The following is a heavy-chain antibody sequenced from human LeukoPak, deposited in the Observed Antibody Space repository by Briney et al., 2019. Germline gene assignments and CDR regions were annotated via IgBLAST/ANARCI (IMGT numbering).Heavy chain of an antibody. Sequence: GESLKISCKGSEYSFTSYWIGWVRQKPGKGLEWMGIIYPGDSDTRYSPSFQGQVTITADKSISTAYVQWSSLKASDTAIYYCARHTAAGVADYWGQGTQVTVSS. V-gene: IGHV5-51*01. CDR3: ARHTAAGVADY. CDR1: EYSFTSYW. D-gene: IGHD2-21*01. CDR2: IYPGDSDT. J-gene: IGHJ4*02.